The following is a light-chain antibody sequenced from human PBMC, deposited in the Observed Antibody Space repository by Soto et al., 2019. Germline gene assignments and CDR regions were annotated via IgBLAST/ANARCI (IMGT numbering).Light chain of an antibody. CDR1: SSDVGGSNY. Sequence: QSALTQPTSVPGSPGQSITISCTGTSSDVGGSNYVSWYQQHPGKAPKLMIYDVNNRPSGISNRFSGSKSGNTASLTISGLQAEDEADYYCSSYRSGSTLVFGGGTKLTVL. V-gene: IGLV2-14*01. J-gene: IGLJ2*01. CDR3: SSYRSGSTLV. CDR2: DVN.